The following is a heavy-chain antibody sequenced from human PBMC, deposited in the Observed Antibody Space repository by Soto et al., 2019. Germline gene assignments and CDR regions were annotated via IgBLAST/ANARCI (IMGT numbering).Heavy chain of an antibody. CDR2: IWYDGSDE. Sequence: PGGSLRLSCAASGFTFSSYVMHWVRQAPGKGLEWVALIWYDGSDEFYADSVKGRFTISRDNAENSLYLQMNSLRAEDTAVYYCAREPALGIWGQGTMVTVSS. V-gene: IGHV3-33*01. CDR3: AREPALGI. CDR1: GFTFSSYV. J-gene: IGHJ3*02.